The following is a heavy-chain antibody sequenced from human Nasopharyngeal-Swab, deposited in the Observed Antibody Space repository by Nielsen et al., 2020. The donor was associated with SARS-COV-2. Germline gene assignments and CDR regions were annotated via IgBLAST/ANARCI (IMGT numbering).Heavy chain of an antibody. Sequence: SETLSLTCAVYGGSFSGYYWSWIRQPPGKGLEWIGEINHSGSTNYNPSLKSRVTISVDTSKNQFSLKLSPVTAADTAVYYCARRPLYYYYYGMDVWGQGTTVTVSS. V-gene: IGHV4-34*01. D-gene: IGHD6-6*01. J-gene: IGHJ6*02. CDR3: ARRPLYYYYYGMDV. CDR1: GGSFSGYY. CDR2: INHSGST.